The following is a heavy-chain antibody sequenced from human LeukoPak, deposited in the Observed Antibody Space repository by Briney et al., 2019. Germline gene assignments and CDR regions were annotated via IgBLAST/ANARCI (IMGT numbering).Heavy chain of an antibody. Sequence: SETLSLTCTVSGGSISSGDYYWSWIRQPPGKGLEWIGYIYYSGSTYYNPSLKSRVTISVDTSKNQFSLKLSSVTAADTAVYYCARSRDSRNDGDYWGQGTLVTVSS. CDR3: ARSRDSRNDGDY. J-gene: IGHJ4*02. CDR1: GGSISSGDYY. CDR2: IYYSGST. D-gene: IGHD3-22*01. V-gene: IGHV4-30-4*02.